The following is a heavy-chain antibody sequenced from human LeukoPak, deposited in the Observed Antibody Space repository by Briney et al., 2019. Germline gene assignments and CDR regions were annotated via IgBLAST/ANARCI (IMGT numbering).Heavy chain of an antibody. Sequence: SETLSLTCNVSGGSLSSYYWSWIRQPPGKGLEWIGRIYSSGSTNYNPSLKSRVTMSIDTSKNQFSLKLSSVTAADTAVYYCARGSSGYYYGWGQGTLVTVSS. D-gene: IGHD3-22*01. V-gene: IGHV4-4*07. CDR3: ARGSSGYYYG. J-gene: IGHJ4*02. CDR1: GGSLSSYY. CDR2: IYSSGST.